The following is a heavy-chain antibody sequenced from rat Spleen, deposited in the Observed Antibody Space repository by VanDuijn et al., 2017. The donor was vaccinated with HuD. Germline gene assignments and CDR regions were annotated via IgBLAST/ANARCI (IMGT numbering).Heavy chain of an antibody. J-gene: IGHJ2*01. CDR1: GFTFSNYC. V-gene: IGHV5-25*01. Sequence: EVQLVESDGGLVQPGRSLNLSCTASGFTFSNYCMTWVRQAPTKSLDWVASINTGGGKTYYRDSVKGRFTISRDNAKSTLYLQMDSLGSEDTATYYCARHGYTDYFDYWGQGVMVTVSS. D-gene: IGHD1-9*01. CDR2: INTGGGKT. CDR3: ARHGYTDYFDY.